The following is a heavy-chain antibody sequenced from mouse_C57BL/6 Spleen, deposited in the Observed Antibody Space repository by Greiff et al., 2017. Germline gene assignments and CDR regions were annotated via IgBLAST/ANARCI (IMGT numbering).Heavy chain of an antibody. J-gene: IGHJ2*01. V-gene: IGHV1-15*01. Sequence: QVQLKQSGAELVRPGASVTLSCKASGYTFTDYEMHWVKQTPVHGLEWIGAIDPETGGTAYNQKFKGKAILTADKSSSTAYMELRSLTSEDSAVXYCTRDIFDYWGQGTTLTVSS. CDR1: GYTFTDYE. CDR2: IDPETGGT. CDR3: TRDIFDY.